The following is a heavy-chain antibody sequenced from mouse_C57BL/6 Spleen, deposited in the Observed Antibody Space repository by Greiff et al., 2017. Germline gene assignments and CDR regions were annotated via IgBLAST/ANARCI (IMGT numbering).Heavy chain of an antibody. CDR1: GFSLTSYG. CDR3: ARVDLYDGYDDYYAMDY. D-gene: IGHD2-2*01. J-gene: IGHJ4*01. CDR2: IWSGGST. V-gene: IGHV2-2*01. Sequence: VQLQQSGPGLVQPSQSLSITCTVSGFSLTSYGVHWVRQSPGKGLEWLGVIWSGGSTDYNAAFISRLSISKENSKSQVFFKMNSLQAADTAIYYCARVDLYDGYDDYYAMDYWGQGTSVTVSS.